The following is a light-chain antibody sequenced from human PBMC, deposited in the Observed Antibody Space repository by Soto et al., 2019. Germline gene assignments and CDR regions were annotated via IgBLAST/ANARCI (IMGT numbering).Light chain of an antibody. Sequence: DIQMTQSPSTLSASVGDRVTITCRASQSISSWLAWYQQKPGKAPNLLIYKASSLESGVPSRFSGSGSGTEFTLTISSLQPDDFATYYCQQYHSYSRTFGQGTKVDVK. CDR2: KAS. J-gene: IGKJ1*01. CDR1: QSISSW. V-gene: IGKV1-5*03. CDR3: QQYHSYSRT.